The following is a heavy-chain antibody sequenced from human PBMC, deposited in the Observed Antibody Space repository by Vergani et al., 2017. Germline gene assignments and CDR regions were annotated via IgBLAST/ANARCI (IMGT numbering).Heavy chain of an antibody. V-gene: IGHV3-13*01. CDR1: GFTFSSYD. D-gene: IGHD4-17*01. CDR2: IGTAGDT. Sequence: EVQLLESGGGLVQPGGSLRLSCAASGFTFSSYDMHWVRQATGKGLEWVSAIGTAGDTYYPGSVKGRFTISRENAKNSLYLQMNSLRAGDTAVYYCAKEHYGDYGGCWFDPWGQGTLVTVSS. CDR3: AKEHYGDYGGCWFDP. J-gene: IGHJ5*02.